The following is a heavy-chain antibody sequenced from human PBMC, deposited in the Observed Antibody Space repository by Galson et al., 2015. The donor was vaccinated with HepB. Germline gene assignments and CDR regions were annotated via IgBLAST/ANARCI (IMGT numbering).Heavy chain of an antibody. CDR1: GFTFDDYG. J-gene: IGHJ3*02. Sequence: SLRLSCAASGFTFDDYGMSWVRQAPGKGLEWVSGINWNGGSTGYADSVKGRFTISRDNAKNSLYLQMNSLRAEDTALYHCARSVIGSTVHKGAFDIWGQGTMVTVSS. V-gene: IGHV3-20*01. CDR2: INWNGGST. CDR3: ARSVIGSTVHKGAFDI. D-gene: IGHD3-16*02.